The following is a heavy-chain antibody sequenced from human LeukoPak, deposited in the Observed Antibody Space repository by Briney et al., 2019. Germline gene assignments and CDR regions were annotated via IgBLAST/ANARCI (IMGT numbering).Heavy chain of an antibody. D-gene: IGHD6-13*01. CDR2: IYSGGST. CDR3: AKEGIHMHYYYMDV. CDR1: GFTVSSNY. V-gene: IGHV3-53*05. J-gene: IGHJ6*03. Sequence: PGGSLRLSCAASGFTVSSNYMSWVRQAPGKGLEWVSVIYSGGSTYYADSVKGRFTISRDNSKNTLYLQMNSLRAEDTAVYYCAKEGIHMHYYYMDVWGKGTTVTVSS.